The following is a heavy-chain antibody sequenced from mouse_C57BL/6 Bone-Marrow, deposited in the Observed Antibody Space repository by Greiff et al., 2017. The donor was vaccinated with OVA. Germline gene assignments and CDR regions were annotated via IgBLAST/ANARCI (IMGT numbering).Heavy chain of an antibody. D-gene: IGHD2-5*01. CDR1: GYTFTSYW. CDR3: ARKKGVYSNYDAMDY. J-gene: IGHJ4*01. CDR2: IDPSDSET. Sequence: QVQLQQPGAELVRPGSSVKLSCKASGYTFTSYWMHWVKQRPIQGLEWIGNIDPSDSETHYNQKFKDKATLTVDKSSSTAYMQLSSLTSEDSAVYYCARKKGVYSNYDAMDYWGQGTSVTVSS. V-gene: IGHV1-52*01.